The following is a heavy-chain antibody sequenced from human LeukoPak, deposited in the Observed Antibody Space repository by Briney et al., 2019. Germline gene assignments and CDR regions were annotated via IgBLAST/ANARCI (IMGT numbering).Heavy chain of an antibody. CDR3: AREGGTGNRLDP. V-gene: IGHV1-46*01. J-gene: IGHJ5*02. D-gene: IGHD1-14*01. Sequence: ASVKVSCKASGYTFTSYYMHWVRQAPGQGLEWMGIINPSGGSTSYAQKFQGRVTMTRDMSTSTVYMELSSLRSEDTAVYYCAREGGTGNRLDPWGQGTLVTVSS. CDR2: INPSGGST. CDR1: GYTFTSYY.